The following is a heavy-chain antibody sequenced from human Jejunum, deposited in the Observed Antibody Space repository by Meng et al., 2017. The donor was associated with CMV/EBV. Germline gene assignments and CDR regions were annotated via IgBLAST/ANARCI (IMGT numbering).Heavy chain of an antibody. J-gene: IGHJ4*02. CDR1: GFRFTNYW. Sequence: AASGFRFTNYWMTWVSQAPGKGLEWVANINQDGRVKYYGDSVKGRFTASRNNAKNLLYLEMNSLRAEDTAVYYCARIGYTSSSEDFWGQGTLVTVSS. CDR3: ARIGYTSSSEDF. D-gene: IGHD6-6*01. CDR2: INQDGRVK. V-gene: IGHV3-7*01.